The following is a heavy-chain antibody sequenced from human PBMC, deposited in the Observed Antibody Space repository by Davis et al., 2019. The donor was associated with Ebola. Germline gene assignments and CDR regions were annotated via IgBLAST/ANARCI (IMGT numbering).Heavy chain of an antibody. J-gene: IGHJ5*02. D-gene: IGHD1-26*01. CDR2: IYYSGST. Sequence: MPSETLSLTCTVSGGSIISSSSYWGWIRQPPRKGLEWIGSIYYSGSTYYNPSLKSRVTISVDTSKNQFSLKLSSVTAADTAVYYCARGSSSGSYSGWFDPWGQGTLVTVSS. CDR3: ARGSSSGSYSGWFDP. V-gene: IGHV4-39*01. CDR1: GGSIISSSSY.